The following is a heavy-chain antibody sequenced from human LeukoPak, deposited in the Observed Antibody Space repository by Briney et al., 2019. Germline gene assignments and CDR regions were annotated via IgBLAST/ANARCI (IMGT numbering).Heavy chain of an antibody. CDR3: ARDISGSYVGLGY. Sequence: GASVKVSCKASGYTFTGYYMHWVRQAPGQGLEWMGWINPNSGGTNYAQKFQGRVTMTRDTSISTAYMELSRLRSDDTAVYYCARDISGSYVGLGYWGQGTLVTVSS. V-gene: IGHV1-2*02. CDR2: INPNSGGT. D-gene: IGHD1-26*01. CDR1: GYTFTGYY. J-gene: IGHJ4*02.